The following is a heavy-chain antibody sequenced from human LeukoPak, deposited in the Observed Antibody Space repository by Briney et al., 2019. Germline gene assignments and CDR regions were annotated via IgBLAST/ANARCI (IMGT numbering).Heavy chain of an antibody. CDR1: GGTFSSYA. V-gene: IGHV1-69*04. CDR2: IIPILGIA. CDR3: ARDLESGFGDGYNAGGL. Sequence: ASVKVSRKASGGTFSSYAISWVRQAPGQGLEWMGRIIPILGIANYAQKFQGRVAITADKSTSTAYMELSSLRSEDTAVYYCARDLESGFGDGYNAGGLWGQGTLVTVSS. D-gene: IGHD5-24*01. J-gene: IGHJ4*02.